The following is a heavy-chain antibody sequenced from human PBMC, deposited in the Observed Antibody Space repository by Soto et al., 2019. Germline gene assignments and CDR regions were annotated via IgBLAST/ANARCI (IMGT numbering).Heavy chain of an antibody. CDR2: IRDRAYNYAT. V-gene: IGHV3-73*01. Sequence: EVLLVESGGGLVQPGGSLKLSCEASGFVFKDSSIHWVRQASAKGLEWVGRIRDRAYNYATAYAASVKGRFTISRDDSNNKAYLQMDSLKTEDTAIYYCTRLISAAQDYWGQGTLVTVSS. J-gene: IGHJ4*02. D-gene: IGHD3-10*01. CDR3: TRLISAAQDY. CDR1: GFVFKDSS.